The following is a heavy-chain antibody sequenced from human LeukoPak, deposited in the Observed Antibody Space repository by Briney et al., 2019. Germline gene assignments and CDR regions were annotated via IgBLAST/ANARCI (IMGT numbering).Heavy chain of an antibody. CDR2: IYPGDSDT. CDR3: ARQNYDFWSGYYDFDY. V-gene: IGHV5-51*01. CDR1: GYSFTNYW. J-gene: IGHJ4*02. Sequence: GESLKISCKGSGYSFTNYWIAWVRQMPGKGLEWMGIIYPGDSDTRYSPSFQGQVTISADKSISTAYLQWSSLKASDTAMYYCARQNYDFWSGYYDFDYWGQGTLVTVSS. D-gene: IGHD3-3*01.